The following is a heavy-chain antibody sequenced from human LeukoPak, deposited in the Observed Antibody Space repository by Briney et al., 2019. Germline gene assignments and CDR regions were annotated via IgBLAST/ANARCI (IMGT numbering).Heavy chain of an antibody. V-gene: IGHV4-39*01. J-gene: IGHJ4*02. CDR2: FYYTGST. CDR3: ARHLYSSTRNPTFDY. Sequence: SATLSLTCTVSGDSTGSSTYYWGWIRQPPGRGLEWLGSFYYTGSTYYNPSLKSRVTISVDTSKNQFSLKLSSVTAADTAVYYCARHLYSSTRNPTFDYWGQGTLVTVSS. CDR1: GDSTGSSTYY. D-gene: IGHD6-13*01.